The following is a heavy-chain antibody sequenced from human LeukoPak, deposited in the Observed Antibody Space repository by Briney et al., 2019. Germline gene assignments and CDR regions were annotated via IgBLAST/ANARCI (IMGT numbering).Heavy chain of an antibody. Sequence: GGSLRLSCAASGFTFSSYDMHWVRQAPGKGLEWVSSISSSSSYIYYADSLKSRFTISRDNAKNPLHLQMTSLRAEDTAVYYCAKERKYDSSFDYWGQGTLVTVSS. CDR3: AKERKYDSSFDY. CDR2: ISSSSSYI. D-gene: IGHD1-1*01. CDR1: GFTFSSYD. V-gene: IGHV3-21*01. J-gene: IGHJ4*02.